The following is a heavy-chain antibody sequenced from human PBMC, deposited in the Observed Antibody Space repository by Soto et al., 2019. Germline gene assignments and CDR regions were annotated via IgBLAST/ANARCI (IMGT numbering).Heavy chain of an antibody. J-gene: IGHJ4*02. V-gene: IGHV3-23*01. CDR3: AKGVSSSAWSASDS. CDR2: ISDSDNAT. CDR1: GFTFTNYA. Sequence: EVQLLESGGGLVQPGGSLRISCAASGFTFTNYAMTWVRQAPGKGLEWVSVISDSDNATYYPDSVKGRFTVSRDNSKNTLYLQFNSLRAEDTAVYYCAKGVSSSAWSASDSWGQGTLVTVAS. D-gene: IGHD6-19*01.